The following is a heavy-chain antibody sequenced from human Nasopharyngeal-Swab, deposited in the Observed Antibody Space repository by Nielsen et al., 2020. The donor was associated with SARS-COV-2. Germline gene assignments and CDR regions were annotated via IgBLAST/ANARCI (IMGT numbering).Heavy chain of an antibody. CDR1: GFTFSSYW. V-gene: IGHV3-7*03. J-gene: IGHJ4*02. CDR3: ARRYCSAGSCMPGDC. D-gene: IGHD2-15*01. Sequence: GESLKISCAASGFTFSSYWMSWVRQAPGKRLEWVANIKEDGSEKDYVDSVKGRFTISRDNIKNSLYLQMNSLRVEDTAVYYCARRYCSAGSCMPGDCWGQGTLVTVSS. CDR2: IKEDGSEK.